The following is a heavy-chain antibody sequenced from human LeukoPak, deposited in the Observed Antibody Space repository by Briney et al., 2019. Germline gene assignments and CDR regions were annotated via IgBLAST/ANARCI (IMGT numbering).Heavy chain of an antibody. J-gene: IGHJ3*02. CDR3: ARDSAGWTGAFDI. Sequence: PGGSLRLSCAASGFTFSSYAMHWVRQAPGKGLEWVAVISYDGSNKYYADSVKGRFTFSRDNSKNTLYLQMNSLRAEDAAVYYCARDSAGWTGAFDIWGQGTMVTVSS. CDR2: ISYDGSNK. CDR1: GFTFSSYA. V-gene: IGHV3-30-3*01. D-gene: IGHD6-19*01.